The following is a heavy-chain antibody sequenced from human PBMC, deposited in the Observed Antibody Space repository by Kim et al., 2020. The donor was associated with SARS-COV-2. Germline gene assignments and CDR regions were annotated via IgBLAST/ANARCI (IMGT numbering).Heavy chain of an antibody. CDR3: ARGIHIYYYYYGMDV. Sequence: SETLSLTCAVYGGSFSGYYWSWIRQPPGKGLEWIGEINHSGSTNYNPSLKSRVTISVDTSKNQFSLKLSSVTAADTAVYYCARGIHIYYYYYGMDVWGQGPTLAVSS. V-gene: IGHV4-34*01. CDR1: GGSFSGYY. D-gene: IGHD2-21*01. J-gene: IGHJ6*02. CDR2: INHSGST.